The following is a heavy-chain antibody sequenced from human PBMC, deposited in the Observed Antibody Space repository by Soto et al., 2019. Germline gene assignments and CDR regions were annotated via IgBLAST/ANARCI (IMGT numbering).Heavy chain of an antibody. CDR1: GYTFTSYD. CDR2: MNPNSGNT. V-gene: IGHV1-8*01. J-gene: IGHJ4*02. Sequence: QVQLVQSGADVKKTGASVKVSCKASGYTFTSYDINWVRQATGQGPEWMGWMNPNSGNTGYAQKFQGRVTMTRSTSISTAYMELSSLRSDDTAVYYCARAPREWGFDYWGPGTLVTVSS. D-gene: IGHD3-3*01. CDR3: ARAPREWGFDY.